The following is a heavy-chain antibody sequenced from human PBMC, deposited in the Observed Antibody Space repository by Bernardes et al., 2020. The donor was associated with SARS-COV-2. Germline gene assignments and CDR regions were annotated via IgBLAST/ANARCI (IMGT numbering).Heavy chain of an antibody. CDR3: ARDWVRFGEPAVDY. J-gene: IGHJ4*02. CDR1: GFTFSTYG. Sequence: GRSLRLSCVASGFTFSTYGMHWVRQAPGEGLEWVSFISSSSSNIYYKDSVKGRFTISRDNAKNSLFLQMNSLRVEDTAVYYCARDWVRFGEPAVDYWGQGTLVSVSS. D-gene: IGHD3-10*01. CDR2: ISSSSSNI. V-gene: IGHV3-48*01.